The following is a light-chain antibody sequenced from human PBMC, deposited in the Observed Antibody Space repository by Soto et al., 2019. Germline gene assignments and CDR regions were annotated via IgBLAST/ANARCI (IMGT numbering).Light chain of an antibody. V-gene: IGKV3-20*01. CDR1: QSVSSSY. CDR2: AAS. J-gene: IGKJ3*01. CDR3: QQYGSSPPFT. Sequence: EIVLTQSPGTLSLSPGERATLSCRASQSVSSSYLAWYQHKPGQAPRLLIYAASSRAAGIPDRFSGSGSGTDFTLTISSLEPEDFAMYYCQQYGSSPPFTFGPGTKVDIK.